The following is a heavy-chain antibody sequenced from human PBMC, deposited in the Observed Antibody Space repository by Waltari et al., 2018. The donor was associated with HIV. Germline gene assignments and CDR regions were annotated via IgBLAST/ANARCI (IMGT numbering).Heavy chain of an antibody. CDR2: INHSGST. D-gene: IGHD5-12*01. CDR1: GGSSSGYY. V-gene: IGHV4-34*01. J-gene: IGHJ4*02. Sequence: QVQLQQWGAGLLKPSETLSLTCAVYGGSSSGYYWSGIGKPPGKGLEWIGEINHSGSTNYNPSLKSRFTISVDTSKNQFSLKLSSVTAADTAVYYCARVGGYSGYDCFDYWGQGTLVTVSS. CDR3: ARVGGYSGYDCFDY.